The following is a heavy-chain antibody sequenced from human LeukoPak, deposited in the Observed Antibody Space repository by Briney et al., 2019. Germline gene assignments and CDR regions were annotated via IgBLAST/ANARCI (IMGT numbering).Heavy chain of an antibody. CDR2: ISSSGSTI. CDR1: GFTFSSYS. J-gene: IGHJ6*03. CDR3: ARSPLDYYYYYMDV. V-gene: IGHV3-48*04. Sequence: GGSLRLSCAASGFTFSSYSMNWVRQAPGKGLEWVSYISSSGSTIYYADSVKGRFTISRDNAKNSLYLQMNSLRAEDTAVYYCARSPLDYYYYYMDVWGKGTTVTISS.